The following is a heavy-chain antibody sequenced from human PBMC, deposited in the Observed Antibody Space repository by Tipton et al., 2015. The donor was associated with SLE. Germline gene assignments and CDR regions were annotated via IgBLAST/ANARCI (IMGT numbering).Heavy chain of an antibody. D-gene: IGHD2-15*01. CDR2: INHSGSP. Sequence: LSLTCAVYGGSFSGYYWSWIRQPPGKGLEWIGEINHSGSPNYNPSLKSRVTISVDTSKNQFSQKLSSVTAADTAVYYCARLGSGGSGWGQGTLVTVSS. J-gene: IGHJ4*01. V-gene: IGHV4-34*01. CDR1: GGSFSGYY. CDR3: ARLGSGGSG.